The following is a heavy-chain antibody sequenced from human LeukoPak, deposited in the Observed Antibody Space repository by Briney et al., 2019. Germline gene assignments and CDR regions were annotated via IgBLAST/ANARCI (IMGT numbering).Heavy chain of an antibody. CDR1: GLTFSSYG. J-gene: IGHJ4*02. CDR3: ARGAPRRYYDY. Sequence: PGGSLRLSCAASGLTFSSYGMSWVRQTPGKGLEWVSSITSSSTYTFYADSVKGRFTISRDNSKNTLFLQMNSLRPEDTAVYYCARGAPRRYYDYWGQGTLVTVSS. V-gene: IGHV3-21*06. D-gene: IGHD3-10*01. CDR2: ITSSSTYT.